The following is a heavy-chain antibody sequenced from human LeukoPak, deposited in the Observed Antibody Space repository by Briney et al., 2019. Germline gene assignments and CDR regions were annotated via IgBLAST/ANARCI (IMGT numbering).Heavy chain of an antibody. V-gene: IGHV3-15*01. CDR2: VKSKTDGGTT. J-gene: IGHJ4*02. D-gene: IGHD3-22*01. CDR1: GFTFTNAW. Sequence: AGGSLRLSCAASGFTFTNAWMTWVRQAPGKGLEWVGRVKSKTDGGTTDYAAAVKGRFTISRDDSKNTLFLQMNSLKTEDTAVYYCTTTGSKYFYDTSLSYWGQGTLVTVSS. CDR3: TTTGSKYFYDTSLSY.